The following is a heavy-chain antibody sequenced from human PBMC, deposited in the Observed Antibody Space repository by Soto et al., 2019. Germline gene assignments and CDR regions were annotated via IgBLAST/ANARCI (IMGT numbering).Heavy chain of an antibody. CDR1: GFTFSNAW. J-gene: IGHJ6*03. Sequence: PGGSLRLSCAASGFTFSNAWMSWVRQAPGKGLEWVGRIKSKTDGGTTDYAAPVKGRFTISRDDSKNTLYLQMNSLKTEDTAVYYCTTESEYYYYYMDVWGKGTTVTVSS. CDR3: TTESEYYYYYMDV. V-gene: IGHV3-15*01. CDR2: IKSKTDGGTT.